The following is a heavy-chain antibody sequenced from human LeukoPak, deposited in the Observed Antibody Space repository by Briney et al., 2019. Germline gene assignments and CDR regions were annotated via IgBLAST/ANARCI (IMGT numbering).Heavy chain of an antibody. V-gene: IGHV1-2*02. Sequence: ASVKVSCKASGYTFTDYYMHWVRQAPGQGLEWMGWINPNSGDTNYAQKFQGRVTMTRDTSISTAYMELSRLRSDDTAVYYCGRDLGYDSSGYHYWGQGTLVTVSS. J-gene: IGHJ4*02. CDR2: INPNSGDT. CDR3: GRDLGYDSSGYHY. CDR1: GYTFTDYY. D-gene: IGHD3-22*01.